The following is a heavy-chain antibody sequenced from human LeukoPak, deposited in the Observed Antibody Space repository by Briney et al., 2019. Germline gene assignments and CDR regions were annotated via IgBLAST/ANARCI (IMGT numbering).Heavy chain of an antibody. V-gene: IGHV1-69*05. CDR2: IIPIFGTA. CDR1: GGTFSSYA. J-gene: IGHJ3*02. D-gene: IGHD3-3*01. CDR3: ARDSFRLWRGYKAAFDI. Sequence: SVKVSCKASGGTFSSYAISWVRQAPGQGLEWMGGIIPIFGTANYAQKFQGRVMITTDESTSTAYMELSRLRSEETAVYYCARDSFRLWRGYKAAFDIWGEGTMVTVSS.